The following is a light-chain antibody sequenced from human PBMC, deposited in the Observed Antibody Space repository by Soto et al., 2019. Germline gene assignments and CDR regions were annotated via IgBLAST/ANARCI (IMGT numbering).Light chain of an antibody. CDR3: QQYGTSPKYS. J-gene: IGKJ2*01. Sequence: VLTQSPGPLSLSPGERATLSCRASQSIGSNYLVWYQQRHGQAPSLLIYGASSRATGVPDRFSGSGSGTDFTLTISRLEPDDLAVYYCQQYGTSPKYSVGQATKLEIK. V-gene: IGKV3-20*01. CDR1: QSIGSNY. CDR2: GAS.